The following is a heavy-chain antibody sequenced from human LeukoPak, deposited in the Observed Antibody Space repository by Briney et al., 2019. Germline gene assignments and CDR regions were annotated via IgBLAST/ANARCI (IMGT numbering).Heavy chain of an antibody. D-gene: IGHD3-3*01. Sequence: GGSLRLSCAASGFTFSSYGMHWVRQAPGKGLEGVAFIRYDGSNKYYADSVKGRFAISKDNYKNTLYLQMNSLRAEDTAVYYCAKDYYDFWSGYYPDYWGQGTLVTVSS. V-gene: IGHV3-30*02. CDR1: GFTFSSYG. CDR3: AKDYYDFWSGYYPDY. J-gene: IGHJ4*02. CDR2: IRYDGSNK.